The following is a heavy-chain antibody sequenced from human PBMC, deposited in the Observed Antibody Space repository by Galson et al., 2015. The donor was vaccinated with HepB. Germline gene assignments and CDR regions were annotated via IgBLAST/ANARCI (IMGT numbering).Heavy chain of an antibody. J-gene: IGHJ4*02. CDR3: AREPRLGVVAATRPFDY. Sequence: SLRLSCAASGFTFSSYSMNWVRQAPGKGLEWVSFILSSGVTIYYADSVKGRFTISRDNAKNSLYLQMNSLRAEDTAVYYCAREPRLGVVAATRPFDYWGQGTLVTVSS. CDR1: GFTFSSYS. CDR2: ILSSGVTI. D-gene: IGHD2-15*01. V-gene: IGHV3-48*01.